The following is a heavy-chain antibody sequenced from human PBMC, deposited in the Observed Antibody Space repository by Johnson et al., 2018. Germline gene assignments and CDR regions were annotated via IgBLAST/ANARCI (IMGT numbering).Heavy chain of an antibody. J-gene: IGHJ6*03. V-gene: IGHV3-33*06. Sequence: QVQLVQSGGGVVQPGRSLRLSCAASGFTFSSYGMHWVRQAPGKGLEWVAVIWYDGSNKYYADSVKGRFTISRDNSKNTLYLQMNSLRAEDTAVYYCAKPKDGGNSLSFMDVWGKGTTVTVSS. CDR2: IWYDGSNK. D-gene: IGHD4-23*01. CDR1: GFTFSSYG. CDR3: AKPKDGGNSLSFMDV.